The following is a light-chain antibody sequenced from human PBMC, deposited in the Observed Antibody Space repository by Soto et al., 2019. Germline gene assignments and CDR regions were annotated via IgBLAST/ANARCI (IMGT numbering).Light chain of an antibody. CDR1: SSDVGGYNY. Sequence: QSVLTQPRSVSGSPGQSVTISCTGTSSDVGGYNYVSWYQQHPGKAPKLMIYDVSKRPSGVPDRFSGPKSGNTASLTISGLQAEDEADYYCCSYAGSYTHVVFGGGTKLTVL. CDR3: CSYAGSYTHVV. J-gene: IGLJ2*01. CDR2: DVS. V-gene: IGLV2-11*01.